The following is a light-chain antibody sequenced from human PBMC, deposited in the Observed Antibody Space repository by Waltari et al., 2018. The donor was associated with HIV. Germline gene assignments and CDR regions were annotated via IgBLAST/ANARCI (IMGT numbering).Light chain of an antibody. CDR2: DAS. CDR1: QAITSS. CDR3: QQFNLYPLT. J-gene: IGKJ4*01. Sequence: AIQLTQSPSSLSASVGDRVTFTCRTSQAITSSLAWYQQKPGKPPKLLIFDASTLESGVPARFSGSGSGTDFTLTISSLQPEDFATYYCQQFNLYPLTVGGGTKVEI. V-gene: IGKV1-13*02.